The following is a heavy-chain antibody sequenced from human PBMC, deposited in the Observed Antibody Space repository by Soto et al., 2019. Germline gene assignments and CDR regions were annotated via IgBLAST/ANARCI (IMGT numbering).Heavy chain of an antibody. J-gene: IGHJ6*02. D-gene: IGHD5-12*01. Sequence: HPGGSLRLSCAASGFTFSSYGMHWVRQAPGKGLEWVAVISYDGSNKYYADSVKGRFTISRDNFKNTLYLQMNSLRAEDTAVYYCAKALRSGSHYYYYGMDVWGQGTTVTVSS. CDR2: ISYDGSNK. CDR1: GFTFSSYG. V-gene: IGHV3-30*18. CDR3: AKALRSGSHYYYYGMDV.